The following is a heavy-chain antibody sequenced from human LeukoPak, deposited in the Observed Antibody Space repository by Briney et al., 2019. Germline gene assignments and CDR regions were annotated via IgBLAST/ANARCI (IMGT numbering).Heavy chain of an antibody. CDR3: AKRGETQVVGATPSVRDY. J-gene: IGHJ4*02. CDR2: ISSSGSTI. Sequence: GGSLRLSCAASGFTFSSYEMNWVRQAPGKGLEWVSYISSSGSTIYYADSVKGRFTISRDNSKNTLYLQMNSLRAEDTAVYYCAKRGETQVVGATPSVRDYWGQGTLVTVSS. V-gene: IGHV3-48*03. D-gene: IGHD1-26*01. CDR1: GFTFSSYE.